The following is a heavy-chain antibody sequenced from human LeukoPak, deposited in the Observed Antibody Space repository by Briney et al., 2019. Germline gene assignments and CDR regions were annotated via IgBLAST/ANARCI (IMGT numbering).Heavy chain of an antibody. CDR1: GFTFSSYR. Sequence: GGSLRLSCAASGFTFSSYRMHWVRQAPGKGLEWVAVIWYDGSNKYYADSVKGRFTISRDNSKNTLYLQINSLRAEDAAVYYCARDGMLLGVTAIPFDYWGQGTLVTVSS. V-gene: IGHV3-33*01. J-gene: IGHJ4*02. CDR3: ARDGMLLGVTAIPFDY. D-gene: IGHD2-21*02. CDR2: IWYDGSNK.